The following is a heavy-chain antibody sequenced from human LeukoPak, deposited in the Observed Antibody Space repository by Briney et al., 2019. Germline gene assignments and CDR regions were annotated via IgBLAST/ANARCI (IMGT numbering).Heavy chain of an antibody. V-gene: IGHV3-15*01. CDR2: IKNKTDCGTT. J-gene: IGHJ4*02. CDR3: NTAVRRKIVITGKTYLSDY. Sequence: PGGSLRLSCVASGVTISNYPMSWVRQAPGEGLEGVGRIKNKTDCGTTDYAAPVKGRFTISRDDSENTLFLQMNSLKTEDSAVYYCNTAVRRKIVITGKTYLSDYWGQGTLVTVSS. D-gene: IGHD1-20*01. CDR1: GVTISNYP.